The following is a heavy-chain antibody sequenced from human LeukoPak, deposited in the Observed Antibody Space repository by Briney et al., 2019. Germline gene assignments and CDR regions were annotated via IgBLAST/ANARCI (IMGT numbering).Heavy chain of an antibody. J-gene: IGHJ4*02. CDR3: ARDGLTAPKVFDY. CDR2: ISSSSSTI. V-gene: IGHV3-48*02. D-gene: IGHD2-21*02. CDR1: GFTFITYT. Sequence: PGGSLRLSCVASGFTFITYTMNWVRQAPGKGLEWVSSISSSSSTIYYADSVKGRFTISRDNAKNSLYLQMNSLRDEDTAVYYCARDGLTAPKVFDYWGQGTLVTVSS.